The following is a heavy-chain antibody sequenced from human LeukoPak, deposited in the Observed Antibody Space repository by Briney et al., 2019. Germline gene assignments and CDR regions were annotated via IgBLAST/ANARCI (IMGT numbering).Heavy chain of an antibody. CDR1: GGSFSGYY. J-gene: IGHJ4*02. CDR3: ARLRQQLVYFDY. Sequence: PSETLSLTCAVYGGSFSGYYWSWIRQPPGKGLEWIGEINHSGSTNYNPSLKSRVTISVDTSKNQFSLKLSSVTAADTAVYYCARLRQQLVYFDYWGQGTLVTVSS. CDR2: INHSGST. D-gene: IGHD6-13*01. V-gene: IGHV4-34*01.